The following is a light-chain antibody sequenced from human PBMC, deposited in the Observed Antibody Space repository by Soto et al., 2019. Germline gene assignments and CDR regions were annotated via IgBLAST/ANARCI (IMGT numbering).Light chain of an antibody. J-gene: IGKJ5*01. V-gene: IGKV3-11*01. CDR1: PSVTNY. Sequence: VLTESPATLASVPVERATLSCRASPSVTNYLALYQQKPGQPPRLLIYGAFNRAAGIPARFSGSGSGTDFTLTIRSLEPEDSAVYYCQPRHIWPTVTFGQGTRLEIK. CDR3: QPRHIWPTVT. CDR2: GAF.